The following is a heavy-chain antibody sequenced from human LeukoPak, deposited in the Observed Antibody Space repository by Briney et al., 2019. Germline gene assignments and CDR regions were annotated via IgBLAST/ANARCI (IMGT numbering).Heavy chain of an antibody. V-gene: IGHV4-30-4*08. D-gene: IGHD4-17*01. J-gene: IGHJ3*02. Sequence: SETLSLTCTVSGGSISSGDYYWSWIRQPPGKGLEWIGYIYYSGSTYYNPSLKSRVTISVDTSKNQFSLKLSSVTAADTAVYYCARSPAGAVTTEEADAFDIWGQGTMVTVSS. CDR3: ARSPAGAVTTEEADAFDI. CDR1: GGSISSGDYY. CDR2: IYYSGST.